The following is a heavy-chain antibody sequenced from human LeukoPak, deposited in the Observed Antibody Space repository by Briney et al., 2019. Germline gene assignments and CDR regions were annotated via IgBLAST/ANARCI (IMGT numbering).Heavy chain of an antibody. V-gene: IGHV4-59*01. D-gene: IGHD6-6*01. CDR2: IYYSGST. CDR3: ARLSYSSSSNYYYYYYMDV. J-gene: IGHJ6*03. CDR1: GGSISSYY. Sequence: SETLSLTCTVSGGSISSYYWSWIRQPPGKGLEWIGYIYYSGSTNYNPSLKSRVTISVDTSKNQFSLKLSSVTAADTAVYYCARLSYSSSSNYYYYYYMDVWGKGTTVTVSS.